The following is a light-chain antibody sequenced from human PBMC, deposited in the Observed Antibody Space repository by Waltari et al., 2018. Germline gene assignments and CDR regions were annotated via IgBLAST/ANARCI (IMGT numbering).Light chain of an antibody. J-gene: IGLJ2*01. CDR3: QTWDTGIVV. CDR1: SGHSSHT. Sequence: QLVLTQSPSASASLGASVKFTCTLTSGHSSHTIAWHQQQPDKGPRYLMNVNSDGSHTKGDGIPNRFSGSSSGAERYLTISSLQSEDEADYYCQTWDTGIVVFGGATKLTVL. V-gene: IGLV4-69*01. CDR2: VNSDGSH.